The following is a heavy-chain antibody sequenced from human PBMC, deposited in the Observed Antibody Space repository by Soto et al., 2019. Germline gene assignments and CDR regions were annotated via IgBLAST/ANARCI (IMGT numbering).Heavy chain of an antibody. CDR2: IFQSGST. D-gene: IGHD6-19*01. CDR1: GGTIRSPDW. Sequence: SETLSLTCGVSGGTIRSPDWWTWVRQPPGKGLEWIGEIFQSGSTNYTPSLESRVTISVDKSKNQFSLTLTSVTAADTAVYFCARGRGRYSSGWSWFDPWGQGILVT. J-gene: IGHJ5*02. CDR3: ARGRGRYSSGWSWFDP. V-gene: IGHV4-4*02.